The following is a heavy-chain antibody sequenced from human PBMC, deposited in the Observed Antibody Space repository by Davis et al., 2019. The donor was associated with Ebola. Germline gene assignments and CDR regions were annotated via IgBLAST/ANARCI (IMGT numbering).Heavy chain of an antibody. V-gene: IGHV1-69*06. CDR3: AEGDSSSWSQILGSSYFDP. D-gene: IGHD6-13*01. J-gene: IGHJ5*02. CDR1: GGTFSSYA. Sequence: AASVKVSCKASGGTFSSYAISWVRQAPGQGLEWMGGIIPIFGTATYAQKFQGRVTITADKSMSTAYMELSSLRSEDTAVYYCAEGDSSSWSQILGSSYFDPWGQGTLVTVSS. CDR2: IIPIFGTA.